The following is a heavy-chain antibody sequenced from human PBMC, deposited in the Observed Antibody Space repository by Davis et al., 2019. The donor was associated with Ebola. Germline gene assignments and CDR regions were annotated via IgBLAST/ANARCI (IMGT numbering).Heavy chain of an antibody. J-gene: IGHJ6*02. CDR2: IYSSGAT. D-gene: IGHD2-15*01. CDR1: GDSITTGRYF. CDR3: ARLRGYCSGGTCSYYHGMDV. Sequence: SETLSLTCTVSGDSITTGRYFWGWVRQPPGKGLEWIGYIYSSGATYYNPSLKGRITVSLDTSKNQFSLKLSSVTAADTGVYYCARLRGYCSGGTCSYYHGMDVWGQGTTVTVSS. V-gene: IGHV4-39*01.